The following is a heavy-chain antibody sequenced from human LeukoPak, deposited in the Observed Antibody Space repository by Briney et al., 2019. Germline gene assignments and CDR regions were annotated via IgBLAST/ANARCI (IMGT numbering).Heavy chain of an antibody. CDR1: GGTFGSYA. Sequence: SVKVSCKASGGTFGSYAISWVRQAPGQGLEWMGRIIPILGIANYAQKFQGRVTITADKSTSTAYMELSSLRSEDTAVYYCATTQVYYYGMDVWGQGTTVTVSS. V-gene: IGHV1-69*04. CDR2: IIPILGIA. CDR3: ATTQVYYYGMDV. J-gene: IGHJ6*02.